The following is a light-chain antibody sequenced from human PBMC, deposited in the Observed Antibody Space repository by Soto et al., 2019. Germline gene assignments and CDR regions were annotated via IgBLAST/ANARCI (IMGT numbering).Light chain of an antibody. CDR2: DTT. CDR1: TGAVTNGHY. V-gene: IGLV7-46*01. J-gene: IGLJ1*01. CDR3: LLSYNGPYV. Sequence: QAVVTQEPSLTVSPGGTVTLTCGSSTGAVTNGHYPYWFRQEPGQAPRTLIYDTTNRHSWTPARFSGSLLGGKAALTLSGAQPEDEAEYYCLLSYNGPYVFGTGTKVTVL.